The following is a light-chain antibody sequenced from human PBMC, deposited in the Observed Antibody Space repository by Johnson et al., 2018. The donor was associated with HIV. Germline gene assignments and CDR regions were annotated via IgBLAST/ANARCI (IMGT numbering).Light chain of an antibody. V-gene: IGLV1-51*01. CDR3: GTWDSSLSNFV. Sequence: QSALTHPPSVSAAPGQKVTISCSGSSSNIENYYVSWYQHHPGTAPKLLIYDNNKRPSGIPDRFSGSKSGTSATLGITGLQTGDEADYYCGTWDSSLSNFVFGIGTKVSVL. CDR1: SSNIENYY. CDR2: DNN. J-gene: IGLJ1*01.